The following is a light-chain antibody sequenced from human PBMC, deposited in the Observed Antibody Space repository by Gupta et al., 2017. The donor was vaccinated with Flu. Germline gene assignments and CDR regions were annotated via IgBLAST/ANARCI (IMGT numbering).Light chain of an antibody. CDR2: GAS. Sequence: DIQMTQSPSSLSASVGDRVTMTCRASQDISNSLAWFQQKPGKAPKSLIYGASNLQSGVPSRFSGSGYGTDFNLTISGLEPEDFATFYCQQYETYPTTFGQGTRLEIK. CDR3: QQYETYPTT. V-gene: IGKV1-16*01. CDR1: QDISNS. J-gene: IGKJ5*01.